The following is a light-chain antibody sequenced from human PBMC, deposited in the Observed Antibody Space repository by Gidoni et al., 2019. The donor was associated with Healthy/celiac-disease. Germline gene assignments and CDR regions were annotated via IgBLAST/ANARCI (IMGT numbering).Light chain of an antibody. J-gene: IGKJ2*01. CDR3: QQSYSTPGT. V-gene: IGKV1-39*01. Sequence: DIQMTQSPSSLSASVGDRLTITCRASQSISSYLNWYQQKPGKAPKHLIYAASSLQSGVPSRFRGSGSGTDFTLTISSLQPEDFATYYCQQSYSTPGTFGQGTKLEIK. CDR2: AAS. CDR1: QSISSY.